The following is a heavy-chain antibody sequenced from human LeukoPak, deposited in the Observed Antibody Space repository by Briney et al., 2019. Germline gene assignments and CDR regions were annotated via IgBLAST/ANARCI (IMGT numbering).Heavy chain of an antibody. CDR1: GGSISSGSYS. CDR2: IYPRGST. J-gene: IGHJ5*02. CDR3: ARDRLVRGVRGYNWFDP. D-gene: IGHD3-10*01. V-gene: IGHV4-30-2*01. Sequence: SETLSLTCAVSGGSISSGSYSWSWIRQPPGKGLEWIGYIYPRGSTYYNPSLKSRVTISVDKSKNQFSLKLSSVTAADTAVYYCARDRLVRGVRGYNWFDPWGQGTLVTVSS.